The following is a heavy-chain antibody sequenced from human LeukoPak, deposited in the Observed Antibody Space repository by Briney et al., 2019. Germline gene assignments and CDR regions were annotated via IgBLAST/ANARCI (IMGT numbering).Heavy chain of an antibody. Sequence: GGSLRLSCAASGFTFSSYEMNWVRHAPGKGLEWVSGINWNGGSTGYADSVKGRFTISRDNAKNSLYLQMNSLRAEDTALYYCARGVGYCSSTSCYSDYWGQGTLVTVSS. CDR2: INWNGGST. V-gene: IGHV3-20*04. J-gene: IGHJ4*02. CDR3: ARGVGYCSSTSCYSDY. D-gene: IGHD2-2*02. CDR1: GFTFSSYE.